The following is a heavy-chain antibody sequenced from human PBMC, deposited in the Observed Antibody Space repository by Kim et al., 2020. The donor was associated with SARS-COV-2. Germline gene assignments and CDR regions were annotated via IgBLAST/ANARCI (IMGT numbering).Heavy chain of an antibody. D-gene: IGHD3-10*01. V-gene: IGHV3-23*01. CDR1: GFTFHPYS. Sequence: GGSLRLSCAASGFTFHPYSLPFFLPSPFLFLEWFSSISETGEASYYADSVKGRFTISRDNSKDTMYLHVNRLRVEDTATYFCARDQEGNIPLVRPALLSPGIPYYYGLDVWGQGASVTISS. CDR2: ISETGEAS. J-gene: IGHJ6*02. CDR3: ARDQEGNIPLVRPALLSPGIPYYYGLDV.